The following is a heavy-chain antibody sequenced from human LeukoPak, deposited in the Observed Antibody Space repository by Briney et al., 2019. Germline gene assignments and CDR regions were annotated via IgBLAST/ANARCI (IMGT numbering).Heavy chain of an antibody. V-gene: IGHV4-39*07. CDR1: GGSISSSSYY. CDR3: ASRRTGGSSSPFDY. Sequence: SETLSLTCTVSGGSISSSSYYWGWIRQPPGKGLEWIGSIYYSGSTNYNPSLKSRVTISVDTSKNQFSLKLSSVTAADTAMYYCASRRTGGSSSPFDYWGQGTLVTVSS. CDR2: IYYSGST. D-gene: IGHD2-15*01. J-gene: IGHJ4*02.